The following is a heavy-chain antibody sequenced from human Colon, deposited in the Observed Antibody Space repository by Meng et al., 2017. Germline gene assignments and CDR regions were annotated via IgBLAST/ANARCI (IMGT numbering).Heavy chain of an antibody. Sequence: QPQLQESGPGLVKPSVTPSLTCSVSGDSISSSDYYWGLIRQSPGKGLEWIGSIGHSGFTYYTPSLESRVTVSVDTSRSQFSLELTSVTAADTAVYYCARAGLGNWFDPWGQGTLVTVSS. J-gene: IGHJ5*02. CDR2: IGHSGFT. V-gene: IGHV4-39*07. CDR1: GDSISSSDYY. CDR3: ARAGLGNWFDP. D-gene: IGHD6-19*01.